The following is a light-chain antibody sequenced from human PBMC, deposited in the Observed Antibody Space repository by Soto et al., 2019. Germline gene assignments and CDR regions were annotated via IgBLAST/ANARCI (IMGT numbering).Light chain of an antibody. V-gene: IGLV2-14*01. J-gene: IGLJ2*01. CDR1: SSDVGGYNY. Sequence: QSALTQPASVSGSPGQSITISCTGTSSDVGGYNYVSWYQQHPGKAPKLMIYEVSNRPSGVSNRFSGSTSGNTASLTISGLQASAEADYYRSAYTSSSTPVVFGGGTKLTVL. CDR2: EVS. CDR3: SAYTSSSTPVV.